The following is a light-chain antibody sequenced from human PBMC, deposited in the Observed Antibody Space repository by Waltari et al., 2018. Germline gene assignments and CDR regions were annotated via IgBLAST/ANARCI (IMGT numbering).Light chain of an antibody. CDR1: ESVRNSA. V-gene: IGKV3-20*01. J-gene: IGKJ3*01. CDR3: QQYGSSPFT. Sequence: EIVLTQSPGTLSLSPGERATLPCRASESVRNSALAWYQQKHGQAHRFLIYAASSRATGIPDRFSGSGSGTDFILTISRLEPEDFGVYYCQQYGSSPFTFGPGTRLDI. CDR2: AAS.